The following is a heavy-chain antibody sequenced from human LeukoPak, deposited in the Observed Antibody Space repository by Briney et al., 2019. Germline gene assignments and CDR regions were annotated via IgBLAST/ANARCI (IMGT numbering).Heavy chain of an antibody. CDR2: ISAYNGNT. Sequence: ASVKVSCKASGYTFTSYGISWVRQAPGQGLEWMGWISAYNGNTNYAQKLQGRVTMTTDTSTSTACMELRSLRSDDTAVYYCARDYGFLEWLLYGYFDYWGQGTLVTVSS. D-gene: IGHD3-3*01. J-gene: IGHJ4*02. CDR1: GYTFTSYG. CDR3: ARDYGFLEWLLYGYFDY. V-gene: IGHV1-18*01.